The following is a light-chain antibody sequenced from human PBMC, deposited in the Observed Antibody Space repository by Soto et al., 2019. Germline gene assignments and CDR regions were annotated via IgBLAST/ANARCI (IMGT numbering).Light chain of an antibody. CDR2: DVS. CDR1: TSDVGRYDD. V-gene: IGLV2-14*01. Sequence: QSALTQPASVSGSPGQSITISCTGTTSDVGRYDDVSWYQQHPGKAPKLIIYDVSNRPSGVSNRFSGSKSGNTASLTISGLQAEDEADYYCHSYTSSSTYVFGTGTKLTVL. J-gene: IGLJ1*01. CDR3: HSYTSSSTYV.